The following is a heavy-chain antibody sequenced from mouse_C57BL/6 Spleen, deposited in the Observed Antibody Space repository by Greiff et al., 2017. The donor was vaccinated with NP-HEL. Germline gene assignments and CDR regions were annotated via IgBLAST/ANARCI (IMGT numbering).Heavy chain of an antibody. V-gene: IGHV1-80*01. D-gene: IGHD2-1*01. CDR3: ARRRGNYDYYAMDY. J-gene: IGHJ4*01. CDR2: IYPGDGDT. CDR1: GYAFSSYW. Sequence: FQLQQSGAELVKPGASVKISCKASGYAFSSYWMNWVKQRPGKGLEWIGQIYPGDGDTNYNGKFKGKATLTADKSSSTAYMQLSSLTSEDSAVYFCARRRGNYDYYAMDYWGQGTSVTVSS.